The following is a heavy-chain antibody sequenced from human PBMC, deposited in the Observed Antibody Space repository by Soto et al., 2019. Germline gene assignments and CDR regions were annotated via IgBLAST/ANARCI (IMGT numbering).Heavy chain of an antibody. CDR1: GFTFSSYA. Sequence: QVPLVESGGGVVQPGRSLRLSCAASGFTFSSYAMHWVRQAPGKGLEWVAVISYDGSNKYYADSVKGRFTISRDNSKNTLYLQMNSLRAEDTAVYYCARDGDSSGYYSPFDYWGQGTLVTVSS. V-gene: IGHV3-30-3*01. CDR2: ISYDGSNK. CDR3: ARDGDSSGYYSPFDY. J-gene: IGHJ4*02. D-gene: IGHD3-22*01.